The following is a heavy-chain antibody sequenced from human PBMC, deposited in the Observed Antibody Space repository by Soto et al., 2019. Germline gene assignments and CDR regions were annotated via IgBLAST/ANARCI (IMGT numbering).Heavy chain of an antibody. D-gene: IGHD5-18*01. V-gene: IGHV3-30*04. CDR3: GCSDSQGAIDY. CDR1: GFTLSDYT. Sequence: VQLVESGGGVVQPGRSLRLSCAASGFTLSDYTIHWVRQAPGKGLEWVAVISYDGRNKYYADSVKGRFTISRDNSKNTLYLQMNGLRVEDTAVYYCGCSDSQGAIDYWGQGTLVTVSS. J-gene: IGHJ4*02. CDR2: ISYDGRNK.